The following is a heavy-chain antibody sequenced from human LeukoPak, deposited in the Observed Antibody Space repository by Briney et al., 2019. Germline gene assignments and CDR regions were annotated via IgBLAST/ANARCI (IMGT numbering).Heavy chain of an antibody. CDR3: AKRFQGFGYNSNWPEDQYFDS. CDR2: ISGSGGST. D-gene: IGHD6-13*01. Sequence: GGSLRLSCAASGFTFSSYAMSWVRQAPGKGLEWVSAISGSGGSTYYADSVKGRFTISRDNSKSTLYLQMNSLRAEDTAVYYCAKRFQGFGYNSNWPEDQYFDSWGQGILVTVSS. CDR1: GFTFSSYA. J-gene: IGHJ4*02. V-gene: IGHV3-23*01.